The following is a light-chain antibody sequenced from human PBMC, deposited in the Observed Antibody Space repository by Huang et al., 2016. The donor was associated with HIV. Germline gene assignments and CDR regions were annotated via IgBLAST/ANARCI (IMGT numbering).Light chain of an antibody. J-gene: IGKJ3*01. Sequence: QLTQSPSSLSASIGDRVTIACRASHDINTYLAWYQQKPWRAPKLLIYDASTLQTGVPSRFRCFGSGTAFSLTITSLQPDDFAVYYCQQLSAYPLSFGPGTTVD. CDR2: DAS. CDR3: QQLSAYPLS. CDR1: HDINTY. V-gene: IGKV1-9*01.